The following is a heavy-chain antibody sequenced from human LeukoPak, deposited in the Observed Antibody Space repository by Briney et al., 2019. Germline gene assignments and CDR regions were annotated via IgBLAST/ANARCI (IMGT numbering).Heavy chain of an antibody. J-gene: IGHJ5*02. Sequence: SETLSLTCAVSGGSISSGGYSWSWIRQPPGKGLEWIGYIYHSGSTYYNPSLKRRVTISVDRSKNQFSLKLGSVTAADTAVYYCARAVTINWFDPWGQGTLVTVSS. CDR2: IYHSGST. CDR1: GGSISSGGYS. CDR3: ARAVTINWFDP. D-gene: IGHD3-9*01. V-gene: IGHV4-30-2*01.